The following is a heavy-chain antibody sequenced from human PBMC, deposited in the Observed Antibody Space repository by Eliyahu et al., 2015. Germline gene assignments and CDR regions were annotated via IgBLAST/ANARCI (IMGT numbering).Heavy chain of an antibody. J-gene: IGHJ4*02. CDR1: GFPFGSYW. Sequence: EVQLVESGGDLVQPGGSLRLSCAASGFPFGSYWMSWVRQAPGKGLEWVANIKKDGSEKYYMDSVKGRFTISRDNAKQSLYLQMNGLRAEDTALYYCARELPPTKGVEYWGQGTQVTVSS. CDR2: IKKDGSEK. CDR3: ARELPPTKGVEY. D-gene: IGHD2-8*01. V-gene: IGHV3-7*01.